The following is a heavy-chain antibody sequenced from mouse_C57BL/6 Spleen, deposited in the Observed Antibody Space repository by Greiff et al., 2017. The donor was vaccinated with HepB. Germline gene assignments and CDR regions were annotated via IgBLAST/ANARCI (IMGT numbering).Heavy chain of an antibody. CDR3: ARSVNWDANY. V-gene: IGHV1-55*01. D-gene: IGHD4-1*01. Sequence: QVQLQQPGAELVKPGASVKMSCKASGYTFTSYWITWVKQRPGQGLEWIGDIYHGSGSTNYNEKFKSKATLTVDTSSSTAYMQLSSLTSEDSTVYYWARSVNWDANYWGQGTTLTVSS. J-gene: IGHJ2*01. CDR1: GYTFTSYW. CDR2: IYHGSGST.